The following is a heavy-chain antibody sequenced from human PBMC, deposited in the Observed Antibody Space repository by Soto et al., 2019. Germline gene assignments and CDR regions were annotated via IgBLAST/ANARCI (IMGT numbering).Heavy chain of an antibody. D-gene: IGHD3-9*01. CDR2: IYYSGST. Sequence: SETLSLTCTVSGGSISSYYWSWIRQPPGKGLEWIGYIYYSGSTNYNPSLKSRVTISVDTSKNQFSLKLSSVTAADTAVYYCARHSIYYDILTGYDYYFDYWGQGTLVTSPQ. CDR3: ARHSIYYDILTGYDYYFDY. CDR1: GGSISSYY. V-gene: IGHV4-59*08. J-gene: IGHJ4*02.